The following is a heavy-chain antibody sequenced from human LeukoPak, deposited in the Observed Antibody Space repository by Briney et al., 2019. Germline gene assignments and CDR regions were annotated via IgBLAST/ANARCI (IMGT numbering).Heavy chain of an antibody. CDR2: INTYNGNT. J-gene: IGHJ4*02. CDR3: ARDLGSGIAEPFDH. V-gene: IGHV1-18*01. Sequence: ASVKVSCKASGYTFTSYGTNWVRQAPGQGLEWMGWINTYNGNTNYAQKLQGRVTMTTDTSTSTAYMELRSLRSDDTAVYYCARDLGSGIAEPFDHWGQGTLVTVSS. D-gene: IGHD6-13*01. CDR1: GYTFTSYG.